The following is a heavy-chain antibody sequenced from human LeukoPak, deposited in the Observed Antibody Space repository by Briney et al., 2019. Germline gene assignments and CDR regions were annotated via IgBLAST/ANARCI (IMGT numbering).Heavy chain of an antibody. V-gene: IGHV4-34*01. CDR2: IYYSGST. CDR1: GGSFSGYY. CDR3: ARLFDP. Sequence: SETLSLTCAVYGGSFSGYYWSWIRQPPGKGLEWIGSIYYSGSTYYNPSLKSRVTISVDTSKNQFSLKLSSVTAADTAVYYCARLFDPWGQGTLVTVSS. J-gene: IGHJ5*02.